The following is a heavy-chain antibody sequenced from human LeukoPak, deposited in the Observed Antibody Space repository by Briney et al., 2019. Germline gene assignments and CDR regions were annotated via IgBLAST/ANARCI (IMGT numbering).Heavy chain of an antibody. V-gene: IGHV3-30*02. CDR2: IRYDGSNK. J-gene: IGHJ4*02. Sequence: VGSLRLSCAASGFTFSGSGMHWVRQAPGKGLEWVTFIRYDGSNKYYTDSVKGRFTISRDNSKNTLYLQMDSLRAEDTAVYYCARDYDLWSGYYSPTRGYFGYWGQGTLVTVSS. CDR1: GFTFSGSG. CDR3: ARDYDLWSGYYSPTRGYFGY. D-gene: IGHD3-3*01.